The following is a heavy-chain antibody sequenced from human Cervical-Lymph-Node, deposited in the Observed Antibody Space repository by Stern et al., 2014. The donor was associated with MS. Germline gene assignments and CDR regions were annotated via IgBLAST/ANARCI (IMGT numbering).Heavy chain of an antibody. D-gene: IGHD3-10*02. J-gene: IGHJ4*02. CDR3: ARVFGDFDY. V-gene: IGHV1-18*01. Sequence: QVQLVQSGSEVRKPGASVTVSCTTSGYTFTTYGLSWVRQVPGQGPEWMGWISIFSGKTDYARSLQDRVTMTTNTSTSTVYLEVRSLTSEDTAVYYCARVFGDFDYWGQGTLVTVSS. CDR1: GYTFTTYG. CDR2: ISIFSGKT.